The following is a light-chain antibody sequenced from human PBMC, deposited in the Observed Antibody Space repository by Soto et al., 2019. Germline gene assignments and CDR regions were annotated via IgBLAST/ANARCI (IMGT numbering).Light chain of an antibody. V-gene: IGLV2-14*01. Sequence: ALTQPASVSGSPGQSITISRTGTSSDVGAYNYVSWYQQHPGKAPKLMIYEVTNRPSGVSNRFSGSKSGNTASLTISGLQAEDEADYYCSSYTSSSTVYVFGTGTKVTVL. CDR3: SSYTSSSTVYV. CDR2: EVT. J-gene: IGLJ1*01. CDR1: SSDVGAYNY.